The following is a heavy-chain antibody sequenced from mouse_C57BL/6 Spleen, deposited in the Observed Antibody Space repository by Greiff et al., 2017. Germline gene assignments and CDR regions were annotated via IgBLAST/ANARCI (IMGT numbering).Heavy chain of an antibody. CDR1: GYAFSSSW. Sequence: VKLMESGPELVKPGASVKISCKASGYAFSSSWMNWVKRRPGKGLEWIGRIYPGDGDTNYNGKFKGKATLTADKSSSTAYMQLSSLTSEDSAVYFCARTGTDYYAMDYWGQGTSVTVSS. J-gene: IGHJ4*01. D-gene: IGHD4-1*01. CDR2: IYPGDGDT. CDR3: ARTGTDYYAMDY. V-gene: IGHV1-82*01.